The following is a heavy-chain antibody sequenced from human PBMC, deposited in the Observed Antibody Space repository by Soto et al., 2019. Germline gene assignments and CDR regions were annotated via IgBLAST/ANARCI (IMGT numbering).Heavy chain of an antibody. D-gene: IGHD2-15*01. CDR1: GYTFTSYD. CDR2: IIPIFGTA. CDR3: AREAIVVVVAATEYYFDY. J-gene: IGHJ4*02. V-gene: IGHV1-69*06. Sequence: ASVKVSCKASGYTFTSYDINWVRLATGQGLEWMGWIIPIFGTANYAQKFQGRVTITADKSTSTAYMELSSLRSEDTAVYYCAREAIVVVVAATEYYFDYWGQGTLVTVSS.